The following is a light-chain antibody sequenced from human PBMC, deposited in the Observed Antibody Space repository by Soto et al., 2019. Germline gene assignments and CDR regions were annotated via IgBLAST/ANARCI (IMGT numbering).Light chain of an antibody. J-gene: IGKJ1*01. CDR1: QSVSSN. CDR2: GAS. CDR3: QQYNNWHPWT. V-gene: IGKV3-15*01. Sequence: EIVLTQSPATLSLSPGERATLSCRASQSVSSNLAWYQQKPGQAPRLLIYGASTRATGIPARFSGSGSGTEFTLTISSLQCEDFAVYYCQQYNNWHPWTFGQGTKVDIK.